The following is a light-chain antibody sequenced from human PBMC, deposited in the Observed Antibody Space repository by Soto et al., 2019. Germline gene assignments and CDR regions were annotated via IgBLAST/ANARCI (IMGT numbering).Light chain of an antibody. CDR3: QQYGSSPGT. CDR1: QSVSSSY. V-gene: IGKV3-20*01. CDR2: GAS. J-gene: IGKJ1*01. Sequence: EIVLTQSPGTLSLSPGERATLSCRASQSVSSSYLAWYQQKPGQAPRLLIYGASSRATGIPDRFSGSGSGKAFTLTISRLEPEDFAVYYCQQYGSSPGTFGQGNKVDIK.